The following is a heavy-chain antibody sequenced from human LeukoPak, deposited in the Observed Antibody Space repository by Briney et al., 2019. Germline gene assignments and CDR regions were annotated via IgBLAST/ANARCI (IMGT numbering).Heavy chain of an antibody. CDR3: ARDFCSGGSCYSGSDAFDI. D-gene: IGHD2-15*01. J-gene: IGHJ3*02. CDR1: GFDISYNY. CDR2: IHTGGTT. V-gene: IGHV3-53*01. Sequence: GGSLRLSCVASGFDISYNYVGWVRQAPGKGLEWVSVIHTGGTTHYTDSVKGRFTISKDNSNNTVYLQMNSVRVEDTAVYYCARDFCSGGSCYSGSDAFDIWGQGTMVTVSS.